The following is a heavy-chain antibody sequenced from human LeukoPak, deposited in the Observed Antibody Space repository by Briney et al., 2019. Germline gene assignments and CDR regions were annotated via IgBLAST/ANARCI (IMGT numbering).Heavy chain of an antibody. CDR2: IYYSGST. CDR3: ARHLASGSHMMDV. CDR1: GGSFSGYY. V-gene: IGHV4-34*01. D-gene: IGHD1-26*01. Sequence: SETLSLTCAVYGGSFSGYYWSWIRQPPGKGLEWVGTIYYSGSTYYTPSLKSRVTLSVDTSKNQLSLKLSSVTAADTAIYYCARHLASGSHMMDVWGKGTTVTISS. J-gene: IGHJ6*04.